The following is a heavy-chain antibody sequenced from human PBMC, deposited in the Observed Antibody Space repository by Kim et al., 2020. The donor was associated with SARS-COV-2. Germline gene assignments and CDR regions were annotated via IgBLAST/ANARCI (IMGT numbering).Heavy chain of an antibody. CDR1: GGTFSSYT. CDR2: IIPILGIA. J-gene: IGHJ3*02. Sequence: SVKVSCKASGGTFSSYTISWVRQAPGQGLEWMGRIIPILGIANYAQKFQGRVTITADKSTSTAYMELSSLRSEDTAVYYCATTTLYGSGSPYAFDIWGQGTMVTVSS. V-gene: IGHV1-69*02. CDR3: ATTTLYGSGSPYAFDI. D-gene: IGHD3-10*01.